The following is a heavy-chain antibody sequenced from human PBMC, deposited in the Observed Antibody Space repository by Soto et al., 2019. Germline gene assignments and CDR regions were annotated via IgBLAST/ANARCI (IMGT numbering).Heavy chain of an antibody. V-gene: IGHV1-3*01. J-gene: IGHJ3*02. D-gene: IGHD3-22*01. Sequence: ASVKVSCKASGYTFTSYAMHWVRQAPGQRLEWMGWINAGNGNTKYSQKFQGRVTITRDTSASTAYMELSSLRSEDTAVYYCARDIGSVGRRYYYDSSGPHHAFDIWGQGTMVTVPS. CDR2: INAGNGNT. CDR3: ARDIGSVGRRYYYDSSGPHHAFDI. CDR1: GYTFTSYA.